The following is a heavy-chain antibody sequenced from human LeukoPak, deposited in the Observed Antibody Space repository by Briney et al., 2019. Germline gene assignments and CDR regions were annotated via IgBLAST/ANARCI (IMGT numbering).Heavy chain of an antibody. V-gene: IGHV3-48*03. J-gene: IGHJ4*02. Sequence: GGSLRLSCAASGFAFSVYEMYWVRHAPGKGLEWISYISSSGGTRYYADSVKGRFTISRDNARNSLSLQMNSLRAEDTAVYYCSTLTVASSFDYWGQGALVTVSS. CDR3: STLTVASSFDY. CDR1: GFAFSVYE. CDR2: ISSSGGTR. D-gene: IGHD6-19*01.